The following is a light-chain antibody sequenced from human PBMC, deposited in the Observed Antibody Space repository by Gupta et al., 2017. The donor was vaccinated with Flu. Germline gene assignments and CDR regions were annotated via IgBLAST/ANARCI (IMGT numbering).Light chain of an antibody. V-gene: IGLV2-23*01. CDR1: SNDVGSYNL. Sequence: QSALTQPASVSGSPGQSITISCTGTSNDVGSYNLVSWYQQHPGKVPKLMIYENKKRPSGVSNRFSGSKSGNTASLTISGLQAEDEADYYRCSYATASWVFGGGTKVTVL. J-gene: IGLJ3*02. CDR3: CSYATASWV. CDR2: ENK.